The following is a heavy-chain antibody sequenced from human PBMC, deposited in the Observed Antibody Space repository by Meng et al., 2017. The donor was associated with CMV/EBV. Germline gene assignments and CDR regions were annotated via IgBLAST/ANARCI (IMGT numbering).Heavy chain of an antibody. CDR2: INPNSGGT. CDR1: GYTFTGYY. J-gene: IGHJ6*02. D-gene: IGHD3-3*01. Sequence: ASVQVSCKASGYTFTGYYMHWVRQAPGQGLEWMGWINPNSGGTNYAQKSQGRVTMTRDTSISTAYMELSRLRSDDTAVYYCAREQRRYDFWMGYRDYYYGMDVWGQGTTVTVSS. CDR3: AREQRRYDFWMGYRDYYYGMDV. V-gene: IGHV1-2*02.